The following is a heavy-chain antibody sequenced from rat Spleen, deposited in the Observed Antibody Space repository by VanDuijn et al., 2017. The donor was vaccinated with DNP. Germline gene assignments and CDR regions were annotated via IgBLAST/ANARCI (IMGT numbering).Heavy chain of an antibody. D-gene: IGHD4-1*01. J-gene: IGHJ2*01. CDR3: ARDWDGYNIDY. Sequence: QVQLKESGPGLVQPSETLSLTCTVSGFSLTTYHVHWVRQPPGKGLEWMGRVQSGGRAEYNPALKSQLSISRDTSKSQVFLRMNSLQTENTATYYCARDWDGYNIDYWGQGVMVTVSS. CDR2: VQSGGRA. V-gene: IGHV2-27*01. CDR1: GFSLTTYH.